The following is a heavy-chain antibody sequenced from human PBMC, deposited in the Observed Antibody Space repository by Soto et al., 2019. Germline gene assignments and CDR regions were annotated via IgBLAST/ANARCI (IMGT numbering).Heavy chain of an antibody. D-gene: IGHD2-15*01. CDR2: IYYSGST. J-gene: IGHJ6*02. CDR1: GGSISSGGYY. Sequence: SETLSLTCTVSGGSISSGGYYWSWIRQHPXKGLEWIGYIYYSGSTYYNPSLKSRVTISVDTSKNQFSLKLSSVTAADTAVYYCARGLAVAAYYYYYGMDVWGQGTTVTVSS. V-gene: IGHV4-31*03. CDR3: ARGLAVAAYYYYYGMDV.